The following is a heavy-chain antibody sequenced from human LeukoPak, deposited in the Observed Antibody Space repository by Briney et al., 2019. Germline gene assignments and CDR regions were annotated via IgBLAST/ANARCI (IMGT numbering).Heavy chain of an antibody. J-gene: IGHJ6*02. CDR1: GGTFSSYA. D-gene: IGHD2-2*02. CDR2: IIPIFGIA. V-gene: IGHV1-69*04. CDR3: ARDQVPAAIRDYYYYGMDV. Sequence: ASVKVSCKASGGTFSSYAISWVRQAPGQGLEWMGRIIPIFGIASYAQKFQGRVTITADKSTSTAYMELSSLRSEDTAVYYCARDQVPAAIRDYYYYGMDVWGQGTTVTVSS.